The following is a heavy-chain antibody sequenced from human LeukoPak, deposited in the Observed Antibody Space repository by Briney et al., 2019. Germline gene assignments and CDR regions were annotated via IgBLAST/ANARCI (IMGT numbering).Heavy chain of an antibody. CDR2: ISAYNGNT. CDR3: ARDRDIVVVPAAIRYYYYMDV. D-gene: IGHD2-2*02. Sequence: ASVKVSCKASGYTFTSYGISWVRQAPGQGLEWMGWISAYNGNTNYAQKLQGRVTMTTDTSTSTAYIELRSLRSDDTAVYYCARDRDIVVVPAAIRYYYYMDVWGKGTTVTVSS. CDR1: GYTFTSYG. V-gene: IGHV1-18*01. J-gene: IGHJ6*03.